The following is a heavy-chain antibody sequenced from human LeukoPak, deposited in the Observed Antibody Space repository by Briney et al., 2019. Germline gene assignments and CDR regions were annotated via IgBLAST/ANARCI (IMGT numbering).Heavy chain of an antibody. V-gene: IGHV1-69*08. CDR1: GGTFLSHT. CDR2: ITPVTNTA. D-gene: IGHD1-26*01. J-gene: IGHJ5*02. Sequence: ASVKVSCKTSGGTFLSHTFSWVRQAPGQGLEWMGKITPVTNTANYAQTFQGRVSIYADKSTTTVYMDLSGLRPDDTAVYYCARVNLRGSNYNWFDPWGQGTRVTVSS. CDR3: ARVNLRGSNYNWFDP.